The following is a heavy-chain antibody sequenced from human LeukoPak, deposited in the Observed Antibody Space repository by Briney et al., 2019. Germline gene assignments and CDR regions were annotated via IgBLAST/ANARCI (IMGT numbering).Heavy chain of an antibody. V-gene: IGHV3-23*01. Sequence: GGSLRLSCAASGFTFSSSAMSWVRQAPGKGLEWVSAISNNGGYTYYADSVKGRFTISRDNSRNTLYLQMNSLRADDTAVYYCAKEGHKHGIPYFDCWGQGALVTVSS. CDR2: ISNNGGYT. CDR1: GFTFSSSA. J-gene: IGHJ4*02. CDR3: AKEGHKHGIPYFDC. D-gene: IGHD2-8*01.